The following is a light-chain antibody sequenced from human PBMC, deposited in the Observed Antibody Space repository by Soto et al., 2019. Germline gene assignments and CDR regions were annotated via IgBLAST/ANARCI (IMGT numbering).Light chain of an antibody. CDR3: QQYGGVPYT. V-gene: IGKV3-20*01. CDR1: ESISRAY. Sequence: IVLTQSPGTLSLSPGQRATLSCRASESISRAYLAWYQQRLGQAPRLLIYGASSGATGIPDRFSGSGSGTDFTLTIIRLESEDFAIYYCQQYGGVPYTFGQGTKLEIK. J-gene: IGKJ2*01. CDR2: GAS.